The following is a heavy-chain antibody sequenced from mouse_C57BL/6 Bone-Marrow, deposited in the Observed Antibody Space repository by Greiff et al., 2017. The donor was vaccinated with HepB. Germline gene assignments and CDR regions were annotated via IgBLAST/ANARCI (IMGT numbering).Heavy chain of an antibody. CDR3: AQGGFYGNYEAY. Sequence: EVKLQQSGPELVKPGASVKISCKASGYTFTDYYMNWVKQSHGKSLEWIGDINPNNGGTSYNQKFKGKATLTVDKSSSTAYMELRSLTSEDSAVYYCAQGGFYGNYEAYWGQGTLVTVSA. V-gene: IGHV1-26*01. D-gene: IGHD2-1*01. J-gene: IGHJ3*01. CDR1: GYTFTDYY. CDR2: INPNNGGT.